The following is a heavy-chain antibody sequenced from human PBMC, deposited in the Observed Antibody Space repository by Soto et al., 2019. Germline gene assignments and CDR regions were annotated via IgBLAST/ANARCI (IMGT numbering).Heavy chain of an antibody. V-gene: IGHV3-7*01. CDR1: GFTFSSYW. J-gene: IGHJ4*02. Sequence: GGSLRLSCAASGFTFSSYWMSWVRQAPGKGLEWVANIKQDGSEKYYVDSVKGRFTISRDNAKNTMYLQMNSLRAEDTSVYYCPRDPSYDLSTGHYKLKYYFGYWGQGTPVTVSS. CDR2: IKQDGSEK. CDR3: PRDPSYDLSTGHYKLKYYFGY. D-gene: IGHD3-9*01.